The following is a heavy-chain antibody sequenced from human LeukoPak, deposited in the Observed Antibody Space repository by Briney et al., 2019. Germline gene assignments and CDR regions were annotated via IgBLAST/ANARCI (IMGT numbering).Heavy chain of an antibody. CDR3: VRDMYSSSWYSYFQH. V-gene: IGHV3-9*01. CDR1: GFTFSSYG. J-gene: IGHJ1*01. CDR2: ISWNSRSI. D-gene: IGHD6-13*01. Sequence: GGSLRLSCAASGFTFSSYGMHWVRQAPGRGLEWVSGISWNSRSIGYADSLKGRFTISRDNAKKSLYLQMDSLRAEDTALYYCVRDMYSSSWYSYFQHWGQGTLVTVFS.